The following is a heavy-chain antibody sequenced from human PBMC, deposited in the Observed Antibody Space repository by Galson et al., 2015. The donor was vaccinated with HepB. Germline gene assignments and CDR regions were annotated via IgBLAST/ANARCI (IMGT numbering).Heavy chain of an antibody. V-gene: IGHV3-7*01. Sequence: SMRLSCAASGFTFSSYWMSWVRQAPGKGLEWVANIKQDGREKYYVDSVKGRFTVSRDNAKNSLYLQMNSLRAEDTAVYYCARDPDYGDYASPFDYWGQGTLVTVSS. CDR1: GFTFSSYW. CDR3: ARDPDYGDYASPFDY. D-gene: IGHD4-17*01. J-gene: IGHJ4*02. CDR2: IKQDGREK.